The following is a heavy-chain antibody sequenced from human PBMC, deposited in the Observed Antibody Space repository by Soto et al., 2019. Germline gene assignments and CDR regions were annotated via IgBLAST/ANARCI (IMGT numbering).Heavy chain of an antibody. J-gene: IGHJ4*02. CDR2: IYHSGST. D-gene: IGHD2-15*01. CDR1: GGSISSGGYS. Sequence: SETLSLTCAVSGGSISSGGYSWSWIRQPPGKGLEWIGYIYHSGSTYYNPSLKSRVTISVDRSKNQFSLKLSSVTAADTAVYYCARGLGSPYYFDYWGQGTLVTVSS. V-gene: IGHV4-30-2*01. CDR3: ARGLGSPYYFDY.